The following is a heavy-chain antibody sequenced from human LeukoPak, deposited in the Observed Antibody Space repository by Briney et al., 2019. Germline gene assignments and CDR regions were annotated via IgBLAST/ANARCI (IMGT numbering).Heavy chain of an antibody. Sequence: GGSLRLSCAASGFTVSSTYMSWVPQAPGQGLEWVSLLYSSGITFYAESVQGRFTISRDNSKNTLYLQMNSLRAEDTAIYYCARDSSSFPNYFDFWGQGTLVTVSS. D-gene: IGHD3-3*02. CDR1: GFTVSSTY. J-gene: IGHJ4*02. V-gene: IGHV3-53*01. CDR3: ARDSSSFPNYFDF. CDR2: LYSSGIT.